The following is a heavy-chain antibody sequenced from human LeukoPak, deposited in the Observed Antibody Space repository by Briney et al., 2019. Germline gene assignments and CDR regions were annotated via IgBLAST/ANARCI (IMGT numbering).Heavy chain of an antibody. CDR1: GYTFTGYY. CDR3: ARGGYSGTEKPNDY. J-gene: IGHJ4*02. Sequence: GASVKVSCKASGYTFTGYYMHWVRQAPGQGLEWMGWINPNSGGTNYTQKFQGRVTMTRDTSISTAYMELSSLRSDDTAVYYCARGGYSGTEKPNDYWGQGTLVTVSS. V-gene: IGHV1-2*02. D-gene: IGHD1-26*01. CDR2: INPNSGGT.